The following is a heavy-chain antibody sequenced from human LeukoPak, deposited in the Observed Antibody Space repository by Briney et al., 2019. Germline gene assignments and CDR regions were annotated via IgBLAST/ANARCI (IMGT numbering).Heavy chain of an antibody. Sequence: GGSLRLSCAASGFTFSSYGMHWVRQAPGKGLEWVAVIWYDGSNKYYADSVKGRFTISRDNSKNTLYLQMNSLRAEDTAVYYCARDPAAAGTVYGMDVWGQGTTVTVSS. CDR3: ARDPAAAGTVYGMDV. CDR2: IWYDGSNK. J-gene: IGHJ6*02. D-gene: IGHD6-13*01. V-gene: IGHV3-33*01. CDR1: GFTFSSYG.